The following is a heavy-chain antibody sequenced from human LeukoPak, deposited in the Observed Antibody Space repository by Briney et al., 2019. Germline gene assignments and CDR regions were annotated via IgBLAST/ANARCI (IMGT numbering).Heavy chain of an antibody. J-gene: IGHJ4*02. CDR1: GFTFSSYS. CDR3: ARDVGTTTAFDY. CDR2: ISSSSSYI. V-gene: IGHV3-21*01. Sequence: GSLRLSCAASGFTFSSYSMNWVRQAPGKGLEWVSSISSSSSYIYCADSVKGRFTISRDNAKNSLYLQMNSLRAEDTAVYYCARDVGTTTAFDYWGQGTLVTVSP. D-gene: IGHD4-17*01.